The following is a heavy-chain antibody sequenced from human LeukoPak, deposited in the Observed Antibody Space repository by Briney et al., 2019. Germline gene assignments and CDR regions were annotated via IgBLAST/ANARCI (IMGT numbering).Heavy chain of an antibody. Sequence: GGSLRLSCAGSGFTFSTYWMHWVRQVPGKGPVWVARINSDGRSTSHADSVKGRFTISRDNAKNTLYLQMNGVRAEDTSVYYCARGYGDSWFYFDYWGQGALVTVSS. V-gene: IGHV3-74*01. D-gene: IGHD6-13*01. J-gene: IGHJ4*02. CDR1: GFTFSTYW. CDR3: ARGYGDSWFYFDY. CDR2: INSDGRST.